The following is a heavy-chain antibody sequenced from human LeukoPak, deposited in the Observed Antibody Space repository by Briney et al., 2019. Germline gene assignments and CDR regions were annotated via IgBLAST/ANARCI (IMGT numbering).Heavy chain of an antibody. J-gene: IGHJ4*02. CDR1: GFTFGGYG. CDR2: IAYDGSRA. V-gene: IGHV3-33*01. D-gene: IGHD1-14*01. Sequence: GGSLRLSCAGSGFTFGGYGMHWFSQTPGKGLEWVAVIAYDGSRAFYADSVKGRFTISRDNSKNTMSVQMDDLRAEDTAVYYCTRYNNDHFDYWGQGTLVTVSS. CDR3: TRYNNDHFDY.